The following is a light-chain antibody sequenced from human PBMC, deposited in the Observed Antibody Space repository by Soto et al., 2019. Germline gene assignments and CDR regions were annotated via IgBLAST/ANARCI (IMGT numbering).Light chain of an antibody. V-gene: IGKV1-5*03. CDR1: PSIKSW. J-gene: IGKJ5*01. CDR2: EAS. CDR3: QQYNSYSIT. Sequence: ARVTITCRSSPSIKSWLAWYHQKPFKAPKLLIYEASSLESWVPSRFGGSGSGTEFTLTINSLQHNDFATYDCQQYNSYSITFGQGTRRRL.